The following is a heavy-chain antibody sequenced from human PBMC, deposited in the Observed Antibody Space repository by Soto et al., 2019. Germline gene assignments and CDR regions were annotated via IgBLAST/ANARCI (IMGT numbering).Heavy chain of an antibody. Sequence: SSETLSLTCTVSGGSVSSGSYYWSWIRQPPGKGLEWIGYIYYSGSTNYNPSLKSRVTISVGTSKNQFSLKLSSVTAADTAVYYCARDGPSMVRGVYYYYGMDVWGQGTTVTVSS. J-gene: IGHJ6*02. CDR2: IYYSGST. CDR1: GGSVSSGSYY. D-gene: IGHD3-10*01. CDR3: ARDGPSMVRGVYYYYGMDV. V-gene: IGHV4-61*01.